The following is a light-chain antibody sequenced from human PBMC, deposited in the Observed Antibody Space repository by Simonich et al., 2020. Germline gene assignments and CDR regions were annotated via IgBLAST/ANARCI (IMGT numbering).Light chain of an antibody. CDR3: SSYTSSSTVV. CDR1: NSDVGGYNY. Sequence: QSALTQPASGSGSTGQSITISCTGTNSDVGGYNYVSWYQQPPGKAPKLMIYDVSNRPSGVSNLFSGSKSGNTASLTISGLQAEDEADYYCSSYTSSSTVVFGGGTKLTVL. J-gene: IGLJ2*01. CDR2: DVS. V-gene: IGLV2-14*03.